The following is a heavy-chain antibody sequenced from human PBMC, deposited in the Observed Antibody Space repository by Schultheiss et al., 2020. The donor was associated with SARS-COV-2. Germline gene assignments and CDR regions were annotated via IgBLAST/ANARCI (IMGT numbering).Heavy chain of an antibody. CDR2: MFYTDNT. J-gene: IGHJ4*02. V-gene: IGHV4-39*02. Sequence: SETLSLTCTVSGGSISRSGYYWGWIRQSPGKGLEWIGSMFYTDNTYYNPPLKSRVTISADTSKNQFSLKLRSVTATDTAVYYCVRDADSSFHYWGQGTLVTVSS. CDR1: GGSISRSGYY. CDR3: VRDADSSFHY. D-gene: IGHD6-6*01.